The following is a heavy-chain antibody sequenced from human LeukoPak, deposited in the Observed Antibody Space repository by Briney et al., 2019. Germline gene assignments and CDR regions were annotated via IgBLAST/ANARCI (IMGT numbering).Heavy chain of an antibody. CDR3: ARPGYSRDHDAFDI. J-gene: IGHJ3*02. Sequence: PSETLSLTSTVSGGSISSSSYYWGWIRQPPGKGLERIGSIYYSGSTYYNPSLKSRVTISVDTSKNQFSLKLSSVTAADTAVYYCARPGYSRDHDAFDIWGQGTMVTVSS. CDR2: IYYSGST. V-gene: IGHV4-39*01. CDR1: GGSISSSSYY. D-gene: IGHD6-13*01.